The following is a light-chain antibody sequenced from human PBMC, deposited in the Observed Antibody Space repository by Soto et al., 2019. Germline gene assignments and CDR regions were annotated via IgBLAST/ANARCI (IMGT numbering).Light chain of an antibody. CDR2: EVS. Sequence: QSALTQPASVSGSPGQSITISCTGTSSDVGAYDYVSWYQQHPGKAPKFMLYEVSNRPSGLSNRFSGSKSGNTASLTISGLQAEDEADYYCRSYTTSNTRVFGGGTKLTVL. CDR3: RSYTTSNTRV. CDR1: SSDVGAYDY. V-gene: IGLV2-14*01. J-gene: IGLJ3*02.